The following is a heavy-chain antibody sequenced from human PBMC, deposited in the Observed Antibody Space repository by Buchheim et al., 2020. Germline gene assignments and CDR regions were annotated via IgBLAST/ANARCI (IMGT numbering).Heavy chain of an antibody. J-gene: IGHJ2*01. D-gene: IGHD3-3*01. Sequence: EVFLVQSGAEVKKPGESLKISCKATGYKFTSYWIAWVRQTPGKGLEWMGIIYPGDSDTTYSPSFQGQVTISADKSISTAYLQWTNLKASDTAIYYCARGWSGYFDLWGRGTL. V-gene: IGHV5-51*01. CDR3: ARGWSGYFDL. CDR1: GYKFTSYW. CDR2: IYPGDSDT.